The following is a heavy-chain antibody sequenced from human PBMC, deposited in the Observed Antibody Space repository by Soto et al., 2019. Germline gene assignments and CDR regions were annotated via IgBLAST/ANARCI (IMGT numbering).Heavy chain of an antibody. J-gene: IGHJ4*02. CDR1: GVSIGSHDW. Sequence: GTLSLTCAVSGVSIGSHDWWTWVRQPPGKGLEWIGESHQSGNTNYNSSLESRVTISLDKSKNHFSLQLSSVTVADTAVYYCATRDTGRVYWGQGTLVTVSS. V-gene: IGHV4-4*02. CDR3: ATRDTGRVY. D-gene: IGHD5-18*01. CDR2: SHQSGNT.